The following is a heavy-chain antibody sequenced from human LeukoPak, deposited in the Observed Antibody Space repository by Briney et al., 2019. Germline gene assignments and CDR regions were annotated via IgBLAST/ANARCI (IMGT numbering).Heavy chain of an antibody. CDR3: ARGGLERRVDGFDP. V-gene: IGHV4-59*08. D-gene: IGHD1-1*01. CDR2: IYYSGST. Sequence: KPSETLSLTCTVSGGSISSYYWSWIRQPPGKGLEWIGYIYYSGSTNYNPSLKSRVTISVDTSKNQFSLKLSSVTAADTAVYYCARGGLERRVDGFDPWGQGTLVTVSS. J-gene: IGHJ5*02. CDR1: GGSISSYY.